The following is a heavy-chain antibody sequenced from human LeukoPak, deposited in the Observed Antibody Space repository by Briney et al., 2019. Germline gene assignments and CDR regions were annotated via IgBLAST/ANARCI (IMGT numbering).Heavy chain of an antibody. CDR1: GGSISSGGYY. V-gene: IGHV4-31*03. D-gene: IGHD2-2*02. CDR2: IYYSRST. J-gene: IGHJ5*02. Sequence: SQTLSLTCTVSGGSISSGGYYWSWIRQHPGKGLEWIGYIYYSRSTYYNPSLKSRVTISVDTSKNQFSLKLSSVTAADTAVYYCAREFGRYCSSTSCYTGWFDPWGQGTLVTVSS. CDR3: AREFGRYCSSTSCYTGWFDP.